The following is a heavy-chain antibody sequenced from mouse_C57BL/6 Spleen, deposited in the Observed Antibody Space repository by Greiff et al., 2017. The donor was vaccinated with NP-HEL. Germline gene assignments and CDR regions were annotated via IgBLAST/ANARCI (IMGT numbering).Heavy chain of an antibody. D-gene: IGHD2-5*01. V-gene: IGHV1-69*01. Sequence: QVQLQQPGAELVMPGASVKLSCKASGYTFTSYWMHWVKQRPGQGLEWIGEIDPSDSYTNYNQKFKGKSTLTVDKSSSTASMQLSSLTSEDSAVYYCARTHSNHYFDYWGQGTTLTVSS. CDR2: IDPSDSYT. CDR3: ARTHSNHYFDY. CDR1: GYTFTSYW. J-gene: IGHJ2*01.